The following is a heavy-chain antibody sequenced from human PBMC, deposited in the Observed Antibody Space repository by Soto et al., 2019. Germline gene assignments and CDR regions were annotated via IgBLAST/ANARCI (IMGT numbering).Heavy chain of an antibody. CDR3: ARDRTTMVRGVMLGWFDP. D-gene: IGHD3-10*01. J-gene: IGHJ5*02. Sequence: ASVKVSCKASGGTFSSYTISWVRQAPGQGLEWMGRIIPILGIANYAQKFQGRVTITADKSTSTAYMELSSLRSEDTAVYYCARDRTTMVRGVMLGWFDPWGQGTLVTVLL. V-gene: IGHV1-69*04. CDR1: GGTFSSYT. CDR2: IIPILGIA.